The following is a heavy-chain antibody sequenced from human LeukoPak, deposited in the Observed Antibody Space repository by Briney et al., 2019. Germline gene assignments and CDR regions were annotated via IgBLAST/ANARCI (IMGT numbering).Heavy chain of an antibody. V-gene: IGHV4-61*02. CDR2: IYTSGST. CDR1: GGSISSSSYY. Sequence: PSETLSLTCTVSGGSISSSSYYWGWIRQPAGKGLEWIGRIYTSGSTNYNPSLKSRVTMSVDTSKNQFSLKLSSVTAADTAVYYCARYDTAMEPTRFDPWGQGTLVTVSS. D-gene: IGHD5-18*01. J-gene: IGHJ5*02. CDR3: ARYDTAMEPTRFDP.